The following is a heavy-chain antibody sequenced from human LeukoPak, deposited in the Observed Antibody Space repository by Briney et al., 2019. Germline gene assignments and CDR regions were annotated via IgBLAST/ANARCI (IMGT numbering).Heavy chain of an antibody. V-gene: IGHV5-51*01. D-gene: IGHD4-11*01. Sequence: GESLKISCKGSGYDFSTYYIAWVRQVPGKGLEWMGVIYPGDSGTRYSPTFQGQVTISADKSVSTAYLQWSSLKASDTAIYYCARARAYSALSYYFDSWGQGTLVTVSS. CDR1: GYDFSTYY. CDR3: ARARAYSALSYYFDS. CDR2: IYPGDSGT. J-gene: IGHJ4*02.